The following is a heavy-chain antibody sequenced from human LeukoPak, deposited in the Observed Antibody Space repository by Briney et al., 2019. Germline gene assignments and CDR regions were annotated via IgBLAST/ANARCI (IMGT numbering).Heavy chain of an antibody. CDR1: GDSVSNNRAS. J-gene: IGHJ6*04. CDR3: VRIRGLGLFDY. V-gene: IGHV6-1*01. CDR2: TYYRSQWFD. Sequence: SQTLSLTCAISGDSVSNNRASWGWIRQSPSRGLEWLGRTYYRSQWFDDYAPSLRSRITINPDTSKDQFSLQLTSVTPEDTAVYYCVRIRGLGLFDYWGKGTTVTVSS. D-gene: IGHD1-26*01.